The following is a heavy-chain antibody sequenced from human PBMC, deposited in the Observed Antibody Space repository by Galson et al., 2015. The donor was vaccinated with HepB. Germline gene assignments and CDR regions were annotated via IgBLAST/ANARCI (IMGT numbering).Heavy chain of an antibody. D-gene: IGHD3-16*01. CDR2: ISSSSSAI. CDR3: ARDRLGDYSMDV. CDR1: TFTFSSYS. Sequence: RLSCAASTFTFSSYSMNWVRQAPGKGLEWLSYISSSSSAIYYADSVKGRFSVSRDSAKNSMYLQMNSLRGEDTAVYYCARDRLGDYSMDVWGQGTTVTVSS. J-gene: IGHJ6*02. V-gene: IGHV3-48*01.